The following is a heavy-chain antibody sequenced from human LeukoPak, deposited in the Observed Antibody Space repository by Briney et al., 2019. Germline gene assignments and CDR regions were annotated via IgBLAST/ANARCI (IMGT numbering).Heavy chain of an antibody. CDR1: EFTVYNSY. D-gene: IGHD2-8*01. V-gene: IGHV3-53*01. CDR2: IYSGGDT. J-gene: IGHJ4*02. CDR3: ATRDRNNGVDY. Sequence: GGSLRLSCAVSEFTVYNSYMSWVRQAPGKGLEWVSIIYSGGDTFYVDSVKGRFTISRDKSKNTVYLQMKSLRAEDTAVYYCATRDRNNGVDYWGQGTQVTVSS.